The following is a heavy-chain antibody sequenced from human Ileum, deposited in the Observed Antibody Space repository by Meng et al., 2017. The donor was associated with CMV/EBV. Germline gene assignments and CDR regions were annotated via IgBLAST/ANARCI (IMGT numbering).Heavy chain of an antibody. CDR1: GVAFSSFP. CDR2: ISTNSTFI. Sequence: PGVAFSSFPMTWVRPPPGKGLEWVSSISTNSTFIYYADSVKGRFTISRDNAKNSLYLQMDSLRAEDTAVYYCAKDLITAAGDQFDFWGPGTLVTVSS. V-gene: IGHV3-21*01. J-gene: IGHJ4*02. CDR3: AKDLITAAGDQFDF. D-gene: IGHD6-13*01.